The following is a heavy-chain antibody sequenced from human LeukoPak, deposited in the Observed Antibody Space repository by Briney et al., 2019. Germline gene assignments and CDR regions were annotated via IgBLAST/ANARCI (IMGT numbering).Heavy chain of an antibody. J-gene: IGHJ4*02. CDR3: AIGGYSYGTYFDY. CDR1: GFTFSSYA. CDR2: ISGSGGST. V-gene: IGHV3-23*01. D-gene: IGHD5-18*01. Sequence: GGPLRLSCAASGFTFSSYAMSWVRQAPGKGLEWVSAISGSGGSTYYADSVKGRFTISRDNSKNTLYLQMNSLRAEDTAAYYCAIGGYSYGTYFDYWGQGTLVTVSS.